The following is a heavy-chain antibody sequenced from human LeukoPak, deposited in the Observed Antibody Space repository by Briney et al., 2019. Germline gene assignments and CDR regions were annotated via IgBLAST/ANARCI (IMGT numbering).Heavy chain of an antibody. CDR1: GFTCNTYS. CDR3: AREWELLNDY. CDR2: ISSSSSYI. D-gene: IGHD1-26*01. V-gene: IGHV3-21*01. J-gene: IGHJ4*02. Sequence: GGSLRLSCAASGFTCNTYSINWVRQAPGKGLEWVSSISSSSSYIYYADSVKGRFTISRDNAKNSLYLQMNSLRAEDTAVYYCAREWELLNDYWGQGTLVTVSS.